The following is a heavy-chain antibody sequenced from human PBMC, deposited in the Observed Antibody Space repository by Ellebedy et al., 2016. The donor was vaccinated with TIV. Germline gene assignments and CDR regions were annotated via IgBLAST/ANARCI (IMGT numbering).Heavy chain of an antibody. V-gene: IGHV3-9*01. CDR2: ISWNSGSI. Sequence: GGSLRLXXAASGFTFDDYAMHWVRQAPGKGLEWVSGISWNSGSIGYADSVKGRFTISRDNAKNSLYLQMNSLRAEDTALYYCAKEVSSSDAFDIWGQGTMVTVSS. CDR1: GFTFDDYA. J-gene: IGHJ3*02. CDR3: AKEVSSSDAFDI.